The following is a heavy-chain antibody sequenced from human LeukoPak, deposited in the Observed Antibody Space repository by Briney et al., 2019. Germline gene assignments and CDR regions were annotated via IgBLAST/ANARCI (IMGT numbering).Heavy chain of an antibody. CDR2: IHQNGNT. CDR3: ARGYYDSSGYSNAFDI. Sequence: SETLSLTCSVSGVSISSSYWSWIRQPPGKRLEWIGFIHQNGNTNYNPSPKSRVTMSVDTSKNQFSLQMRSVTAADTAVYYCARGYYDSSGYSNAFDIWGQGAMVAV. CDR1: GVSISSSY. V-gene: IGHV4-59*01. D-gene: IGHD3-22*01. J-gene: IGHJ3*02.